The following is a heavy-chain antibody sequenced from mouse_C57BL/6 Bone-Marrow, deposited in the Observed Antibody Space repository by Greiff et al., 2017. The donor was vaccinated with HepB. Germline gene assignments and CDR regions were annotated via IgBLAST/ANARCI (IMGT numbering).Heavy chain of an antibody. CDR2: IWSDGST. D-gene: IGHD1-1*01. CDR1: GFSLTSYG. V-gene: IGHV2-6-1*01. CDR3: ARHGTTVVRNYAMDY. J-gene: IGHJ4*01. Sequence: VQRVESGPGLVAPSQSLSITCTVSGFSLTSYGVHWVRQPPGKGLEWLVVIWSDGSTTYNSALKSRLSISKDNSKSQVFLKMNSLQTDDTAMYYCARHGTTVVRNYAMDYWGQGTSVTVSS.